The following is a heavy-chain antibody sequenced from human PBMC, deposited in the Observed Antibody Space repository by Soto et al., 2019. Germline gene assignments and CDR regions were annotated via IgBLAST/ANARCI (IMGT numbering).Heavy chain of an antibody. CDR3: ARDPFYGWFDS. V-gene: IGHV1-8*01. D-gene: IGHD3-16*01. CDR1: GHTLASYD. Sequence: QVQLVQSGAEVRKPGASVKVSCKASGHTLASYDINWVRQATGQGLEWMGWMTPDSGDTAYAQKFQGRVTMTWDTSITTAYMELSSLRSDDTAVYYCARDPFYGWFDSWGQGTLVTVSS. J-gene: IGHJ5*01. CDR2: MTPDSGDT.